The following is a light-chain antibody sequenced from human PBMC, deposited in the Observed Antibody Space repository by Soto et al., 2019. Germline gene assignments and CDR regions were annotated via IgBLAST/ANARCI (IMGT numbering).Light chain of an antibody. Sequence: EIVLTQSPGTLSLSPGERATLSCRASQSVSSSYLAWYQQKPGQAPRLLIYGASSRATGIPDRFSGSRSGTDFTLTISRMEPEDFAVYYCQQYGSSSLTFGGGTKVELK. J-gene: IGKJ4*01. CDR1: QSVSSSY. CDR3: QQYGSSSLT. V-gene: IGKV3-20*01. CDR2: GAS.